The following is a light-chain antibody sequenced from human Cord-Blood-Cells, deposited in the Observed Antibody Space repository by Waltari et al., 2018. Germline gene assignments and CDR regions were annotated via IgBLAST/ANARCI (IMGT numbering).Light chain of an antibody. Sequence: QSALTQPASVSGSPGQSITISRTGTSSDVGGYNYVPWYQQHPVKAPKLLIYDVSKRPSGVSNRFSGSKSGNTASLTISGLQAEDEADYYCSSYTSSSTLVFGGGTKLTVL. CDR2: DVS. V-gene: IGLV2-14*01. J-gene: IGLJ3*02. CDR3: SSYTSSSTLV. CDR1: SSDVGGYNY.